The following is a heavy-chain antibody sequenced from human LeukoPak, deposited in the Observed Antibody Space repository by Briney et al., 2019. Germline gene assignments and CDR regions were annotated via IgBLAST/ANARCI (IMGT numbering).Heavy chain of an antibody. V-gene: IGHV3-23*01. CDR3: ANGWILYHRGMDV. J-gene: IGHJ6*02. CDR1: GFTFSSSA. CDR2: ISGSGGST. Sequence: PGGSLRLSCAASGFTFSSSAMSWVRQAPGKGLEWVSAISGSGGSTYYADSVKGRFTISRDNSKNTLYLQMNSLRAEDTGVYFCANGWILYHRGMDVWGQGTTVTVSS. D-gene: IGHD2-2*03.